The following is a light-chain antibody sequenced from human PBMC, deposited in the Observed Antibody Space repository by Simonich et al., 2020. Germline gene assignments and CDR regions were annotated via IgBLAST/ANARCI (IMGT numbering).Light chain of an antibody. CDR1: SGYSNYE. Sequence: QPVLTQPPSASASLGASVTLTCTLSSGYSNYEVDWYQQRPGKGPRFVMRVGTGGIVGSKGDGIPVRFSGLGSGLNRYLTIKNIQEEDESDYHCGADHGSGSNFVWVFGGGTKLTVL. CDR2: VGTGGIVG. V-gene: IGLV9-49*01. J-gene: IGLJ3*02. CDR3: GADHGSGSNFVWV.